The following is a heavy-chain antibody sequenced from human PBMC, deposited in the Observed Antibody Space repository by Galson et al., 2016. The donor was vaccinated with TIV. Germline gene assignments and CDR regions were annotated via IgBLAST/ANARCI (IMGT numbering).Heavy chain of an antibody. D-gene: IGHD6-13*01. CDR3: ARDAPYSSSWSIDY. CDR2: ISGYDTNT. Sequence: SVKVSCKASGYTFTNYGISWVRQAPGQGLEWMGWISGYDTNTEYVQKLQDRVTMTKDTSASTAYMELRSLRYDDTAVYYCARDAPYSSSWSIDYWGQGSLVTVSS. CDR1: GYTFTNYG. J-gene: IGHJ4*02. V-gene: IGHV1-18*04.